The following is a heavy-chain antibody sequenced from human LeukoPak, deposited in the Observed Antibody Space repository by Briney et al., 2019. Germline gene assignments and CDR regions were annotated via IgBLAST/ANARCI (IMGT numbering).Heavy chain of an antibody. CDR1: GYTLTELS. Sequence: ASVKVSCKVSGYTLTELSMHWVRQAPGKGLEWMGGFDPEDGETIYAQKFQGRVTMTEDTSTDTAYMEPSSLRSDDTAVYYCARVLMGTVTTSGWFDPWGQGTLVTVSS. J-gene: IGHJ5*02. CDR3: ARVLMGTVTTSGWFDP. V-gene: IGHV1-24*01. CDR2: FDPEDGET. D-gene: IGHD4-17*01.